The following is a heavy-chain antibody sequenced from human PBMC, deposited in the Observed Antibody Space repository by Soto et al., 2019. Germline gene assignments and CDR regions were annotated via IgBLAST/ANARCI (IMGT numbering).Heavy chain of an antibody. V-gene: IGHV3-73*01. CDR3: TTTVTTLYYYYGMDV. Sequence: GGSLRLSCAASGFTFSVPAMHWVRQASGKGLEWVGRIRSKANSYATAYAASVKGRFTISRDDSKNAAYLQMNSLKTEDTAVYYCTTTVTTLYYYYGMDVWGQGTTVTVSS. CDR2: IRSKANSYAT. CDR1: GFTFSVPA. D-gene: IGHD4-17*01. J-gene: IGHJ6*02.